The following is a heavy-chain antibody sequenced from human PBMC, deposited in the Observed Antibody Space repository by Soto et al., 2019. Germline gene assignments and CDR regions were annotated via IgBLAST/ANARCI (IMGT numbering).Heavy chain of an antibody. V-gene: IGHV3-66*01. CDR1: GFTVSSNY. CDR3: ARENYCGGGSCYYFDY. D-gene: IGHD2-15*01. Sequence: GGSLRLSCAASGFTVSSNYMSWVRQAPGKGLEWVSVIYSGGSTYYADSVKGRFTISRDNSKNTLYLQMNSLRAEDTAVYYCARENYCGGGSCYYFDYWGQGTLVTVSS. J-gene: IGHJ4*02. CDR2: IYSGGST.